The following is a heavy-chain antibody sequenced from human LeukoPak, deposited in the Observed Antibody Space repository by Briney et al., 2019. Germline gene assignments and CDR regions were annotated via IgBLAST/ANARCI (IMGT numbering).Heavy chain of an antibody. J-gene: IGHJ6*02. CDR3: SREYFDWSRNYYYGMDV. V-gene: IGHV3-33*01. Sequence: GRSLRLSCAASGFTFNNYGTHWVRQAPGKGLEWMALIWYDGSNKYYADSVKGRFTISRDNSKNTLYLQMNSLRAEDTAVYYCSREYFDWSRNYYYGMDVWGQGTTVTVSS. CDR2: IWYDGSNK. D-gene: IGHD3-9*01. CDR1: GFTFNNYG.